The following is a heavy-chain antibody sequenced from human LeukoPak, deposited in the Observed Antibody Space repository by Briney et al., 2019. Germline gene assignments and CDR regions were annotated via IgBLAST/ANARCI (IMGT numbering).Heavy chain of an antibody. CDR3: ARGIAVAGTEY. V-gene: IGHV4-4*07. J-gene: IGHJ4*02. CDR2: IYSSGST. CDR1: GDSISSFY. D-gene: IGHD6-19*01. Sequence: SETLSLTCTVSGDSISSFYWSWIRQPAGKGLEWIGRIYSSGSTNYNPSLESRVTMSVDTSKNQLSLKLSSVTAADTAVYYCARGIAVAGTEYWGQGTLVTVSS.